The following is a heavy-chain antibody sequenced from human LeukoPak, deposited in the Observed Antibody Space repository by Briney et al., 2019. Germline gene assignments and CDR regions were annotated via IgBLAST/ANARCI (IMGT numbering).Heavy chain of an antibody. D-gene: IGHD1-26*01. CDR2: IYNGVNT. V-gene: IGHV4-61*01. CDR3: ARSRAFNSGAFDP. Sequence: NPSETLSLTCTVSGASVSSASYWSWIRQPPGKGVEWIAHIYNGVNTNYNPSLKSRVTISVDTSKNQFSLRLNSVTAADTAVYYCARSRAFNSGAFDPWGQGSLVTVS. J-gene: IGHJ5*02. CDR1: GASVSSASY.